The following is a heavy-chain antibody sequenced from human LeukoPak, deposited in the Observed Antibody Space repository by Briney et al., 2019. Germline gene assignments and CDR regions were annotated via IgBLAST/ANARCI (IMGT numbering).Heavy chain of an antibody. CDR1: GYSFTSHY. CDR3: ARDNSVGDIAWWFDP. Sequence: ASVKVSCKAPGYSFTSHYMHWVRQAPGQGLEWMGLINPSGSSTLYAQKFQGRVTMTRDMSTTTDYMELNSLRSEDTAVYYCARDNSVGDIAWWFDPWGQGTLVTVSS. D-gene: IGHD3-16*02. J-gene: IGHJ5*02. CDR2: INPSGSST. V-gene: IGHV1-46*01.